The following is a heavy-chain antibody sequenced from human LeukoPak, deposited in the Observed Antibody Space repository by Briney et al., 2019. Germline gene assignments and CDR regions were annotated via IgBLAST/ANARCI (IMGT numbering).Heavy chain of an antibody. CDR3: ARNLECRKYSSSSCYYYYMDV. Sequence: GASVKVSCKACGGTFSSYAISWVRQAPGQGLEWMGGIIPIFGTANYAQKFQGRVTITADESTSTAYMELSSLRSEDTAVYYCARNLECRKYSSSSCYYYYMDVWGKGTTVTVSS. CDR2: IIPIFGTA. J-gene: IGHJ6*03. CDR1: GGTFSSYA. V-gene: IGHV1-69*13. D-gene: IGHD6-6*01.